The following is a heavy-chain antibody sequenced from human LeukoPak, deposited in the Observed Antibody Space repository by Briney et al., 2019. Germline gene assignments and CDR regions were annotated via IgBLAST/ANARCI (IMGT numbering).Heavy chain of an antibody. Sequence: PSETLSLTCTVSGGSISSSSYYWGWIRQPPGKGLEWIGSIYYSGSTYYNPSLKSRVTISVDTSKNQFSLKLSSVTAADTAVYYCARLSGSRDYWGQGTLVTVSS. J-gene: IGHJ4*02. V-gene: IGHV4-39*01. CDR2: IYYSGST. D-gene: IGHD3-10*01. CDR1: GGSISSSSYY. CDR3: ARLSGSRDY.